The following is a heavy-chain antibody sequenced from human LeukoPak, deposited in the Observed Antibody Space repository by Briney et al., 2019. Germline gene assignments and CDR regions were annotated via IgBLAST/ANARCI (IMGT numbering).Heavy chain of an antibody. Sequence: GGSLRLSCTVSGFTFTRHGMHWVRQAPGKGLEWVAYFGHDGREMYYADSVKGRFTISRDSSKTTVHLHMNSLKVEDTALYYCARDLIGGWSCGHWGQGTLVTVSS. CDR2: FGHDGREM. D-gene: IGHD3-16*01. CDR3: ARDLIGGWSCGH. CDR1: GFTFTRHG. J-gene: IGHJ4*02. V-gene: IGHV3-30*02.